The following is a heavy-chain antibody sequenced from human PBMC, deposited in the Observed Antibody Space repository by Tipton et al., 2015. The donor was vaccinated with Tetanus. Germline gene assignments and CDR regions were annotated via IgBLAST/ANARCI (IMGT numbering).Heavy chain of an antibody. D-gene: IGHD1-14*01. Sequence: SLRLSCISSGFTFESYAMHWVRHTPGKGLEWVSSISWNSTRRDYADSVEGRFTISRDNAKNALYLQMTSLRREDTALYYCAKGDGIGTSLHSSYAMDVWGQGTTVTVSS. CDR3: AKGDGIGTSLHSSYAMDV. CDR1: GFTFESYA. CDR2: ISWNSTRR. V-gene: IGHV3-9*01. J-gene: IGHJ6*02.